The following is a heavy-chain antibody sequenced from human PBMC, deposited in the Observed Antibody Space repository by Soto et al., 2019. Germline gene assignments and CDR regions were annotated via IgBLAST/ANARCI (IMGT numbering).Heavy chain of an antibody. D-gene: IGHD4-17*01. CDR3: ALIDVYGDYVTDY. CDR1: GFTFNTHG. J-gene: IGHJ4*02. CDR2: IWYDGSQR. V-gene: IGHV3-33*01. Sequence: PGGSLRLSCAASGFTFNTHGMHWVRQAPGKGLEWVAVIWYDGSQRYYADFVRGRFTISRDNSQKPLSVQVTSLRAEGMPVEYCALIDVYGDYVTDYWGQGALVT.